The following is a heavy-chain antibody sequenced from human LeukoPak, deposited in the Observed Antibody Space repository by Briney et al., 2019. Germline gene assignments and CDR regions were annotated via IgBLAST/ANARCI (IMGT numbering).Heavy chain of an antibody. J-gene: IGHJ4*02. CDR1: GFTFSNAW. D-gene: IGHD6-6*01. CDR2: IKSKTDGCTT. Sequence: GGSLRLSCAASGFTFSNAWMSWVRQAPGKGLEWVGRIKSKTDGCTTDYAAPVKGRFTISRDDSKNTLYLQMNSLKTEDTAVYYCTTVPSSIEYSSSSWYGGQGTLVTVSS. CDR3: TTVPSSIEYSSSSWY. V-gene: IGHV3-15*01.